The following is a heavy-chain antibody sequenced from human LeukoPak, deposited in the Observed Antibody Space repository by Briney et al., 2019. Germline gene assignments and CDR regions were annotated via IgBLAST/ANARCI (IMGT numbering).Heavy chain of an antibody. CDR1: GFTFSSYA. CDR2: ISYDGSNK. CDR3: ARDLRRDGYRRGGTFDY. Sequence: GGSLRLSCAASGFTFSSYAMHWVRQAPGKGLEWVAVISYDGSNKYYADSVKGRFTISRDNSKNTLYLQMNSLRAEDTAVYYCARDLRRDGYRRGGTFDYWGQGTLVTVSS. J-gene: IGHJ4*02. V-gene: IGHV3-30-3*01. D-gene: IGHD5-24*01.